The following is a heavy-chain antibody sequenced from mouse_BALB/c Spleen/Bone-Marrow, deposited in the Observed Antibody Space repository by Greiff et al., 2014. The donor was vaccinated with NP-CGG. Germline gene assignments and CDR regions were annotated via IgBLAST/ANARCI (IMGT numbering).Heavy chain of an antibody. V-gene: IGHV1-5*01. CDR3: TTLARNNFDY. D-gene: IGHD3-1*01. CDR2: IHPGNSDT. J-gene: IGHJ2*01. Sequence: DVKLQESGTVLARPEAAVKMSCKASGYTFSNYWMHWIKQRPGQGLEWIGTIHPGNSDTTYNQKFKGKAKLTAVTSTSTAYMELSSLTNEDSAVYYCTTLARNNFDYWGQGTTLTVSS. CDR1: GYTFSNYW.